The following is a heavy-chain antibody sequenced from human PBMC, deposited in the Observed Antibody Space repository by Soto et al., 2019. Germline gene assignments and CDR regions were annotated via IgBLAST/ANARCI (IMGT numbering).Heavy chain of an antibody. D-gene: IGHD3-3*01. J-gene: IGHJ4*02. CDR2: IHPSGGQT. CDR1: GYTFTTYY. Sequence: QVQLLQSGPEVKKPGASVKVSCKTSGYTFTTYYVHWVRQAPGQGLEWMGRIHPSGGQTSYSQKFQDRVAVSRDTSTNTVYLELSSLRSDDTAVYYCARDGHKYDFDYWGQGSLVTVSS. CDR3: ARDGHKYDFDY. V-gene: IGHV1-46*01.